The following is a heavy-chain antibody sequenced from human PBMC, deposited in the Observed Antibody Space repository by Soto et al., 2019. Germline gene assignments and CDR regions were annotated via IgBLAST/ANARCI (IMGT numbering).Heavy chain of an antibody. CDR1: GYTFTSYG. Sequence: ASVKVSCKASGYTFTSYGISWVRQAPGQGLEWMGWISVYNGNTNYAQKLQGRVTMTTDTSTSTAYMELRSLRSDDTAVYYCARGDPYYYDSSGLDPWGQGTLVTVSS. V-gene: IGHV1-18*01. CDR3: ARGDPYYYDSSGLDP. CDR2: ISVYNGNT. D-gene: IGHD3-22*01. J-gene: IGHJ5*02.